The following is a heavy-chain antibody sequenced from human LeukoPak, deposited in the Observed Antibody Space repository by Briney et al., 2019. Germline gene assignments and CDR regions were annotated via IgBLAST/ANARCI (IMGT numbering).Heavy chain of an antibody. V-gene: IGHV4-59*01. D-gene: IGHD1-20*01. CDR3: ARVGDYNWNYFDY. Sequence: PSETLSLTCTVSGGSISSYYWGWIRQPPGKGLEWIGYIYYSGSTNYNPSLKSRVTISVDTSKNQFSLKLSSVTAADTAVYYCARVGDYNWNYFDYWGQGTLVTVSS. CDR1: GGSISSYY. CDR2: IYYSGST. J-gene: IGHJ4*02.